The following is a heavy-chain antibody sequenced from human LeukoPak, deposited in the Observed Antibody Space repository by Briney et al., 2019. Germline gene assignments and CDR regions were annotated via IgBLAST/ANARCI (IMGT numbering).Heavy chain of an antibody. V-gene: IGHV3-30*04. CDR3: ASEPPISDGDTFDI. CDR2: ILYDGINK. CDR1: GFTFSRYT. J-gene: IGHJ3*02. Sequence: GGSLRLSCAASGFTFSRYTMHWVRQAPGKGLEWVACILYDGINKYYADSVKGRFTISRGTSQKTLYLQMNSLHVEDTAVYYCASEPPISDGDTFDIWGQGTMVTVSS. D-gene: IGHD2-21*01.